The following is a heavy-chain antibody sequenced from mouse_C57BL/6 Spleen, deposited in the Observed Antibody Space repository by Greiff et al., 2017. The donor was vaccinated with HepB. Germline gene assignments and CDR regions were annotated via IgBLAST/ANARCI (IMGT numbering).Heavy chain of an antibody. CDR3: TRYYYGSSYAMDY. V-gene: IGHV1-15*01. Sequence: QVQLQQSGAELVRPGASVTLSCKASGYTFTDYEMHWVKQTPVHGLEWIGAIDPETGGTADNQKFKGKAILTADKSSSTAYMELRSLTSEDSAVYYCTRYYYGSSYAMDYWGQGTSVTVSS. CDR2: IDPETGGT. D-gene: IGHD1-1*01. J-gene: IGHJ4*01. CDR1: GYTFTDYE.